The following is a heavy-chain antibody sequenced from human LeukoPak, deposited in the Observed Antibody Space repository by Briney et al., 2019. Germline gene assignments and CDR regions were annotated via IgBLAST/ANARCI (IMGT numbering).Heavy chain of an antibody. Sequence: GGSLRLSCAASGFTFSDYYMSWIRQAPGKGLEWVANIKQDGSEKYYVDSVKGRFTISRDNANNSLYLQMNSLRAEDTAVYYCARFNNYYEEYWGQGTLVTVSS. D-gene: IGHD3-22*01. CDR1: GFTFSDYY. J-gene: IGHJ4*02. CDR2: IKQDGSEK. CDR3: ARFNNYYEEY. V-gene: IGHV3-7*01.